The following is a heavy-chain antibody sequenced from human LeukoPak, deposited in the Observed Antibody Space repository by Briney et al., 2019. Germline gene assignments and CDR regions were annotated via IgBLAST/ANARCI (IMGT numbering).Heavy chain of an antibody. J-gene: IGHJ4*02. V-gene: IGHV3-74*01. CDR2: INTDGSST. CDR3: AARGYCSGTSCLLEY. D-gene: IGHD2-2*01. Sequence: GGSLRLSCAASGFTFSSYWMHWVRHAPGKGLVRVSRINTDGSSTNYADSVKGRFTISRDNAKNTMYLQMNSLRAEDTAVYYCAARGYCSGTSCLLEYWGQGTLVTVSS. CDR1: GFTFSSYW.